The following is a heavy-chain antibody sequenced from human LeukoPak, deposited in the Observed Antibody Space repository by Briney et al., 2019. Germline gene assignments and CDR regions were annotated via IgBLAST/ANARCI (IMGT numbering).Heavy chain of an antibody. CDR2: ISSSSSYI. CDR3: ARDLTLEMTYYDILTGYPYYFDY. CDR1: GFMFTSYS. J-gene: IGHJ4*02. D-gene: IGHD3-9*01. Sequence: PGGSLRLSCAASGFMFTSYSMNWVRQAPGKGLEWVSSISSSSSYIYYADSVKGRFTISRDNAKNSLYLQMNSLRAEDTAVYYCARDLTLEMTYYDILTGYPYYFDYWGQGTLVTVSS. V-gene: IGHV3-21*01.